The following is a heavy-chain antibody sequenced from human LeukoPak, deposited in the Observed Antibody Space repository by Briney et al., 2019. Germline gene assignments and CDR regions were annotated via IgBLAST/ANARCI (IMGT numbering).Heavy chain of an antibody. CDR1: GFTFSSYA. J-gene: IGHJ4*02. V-gene: IGHV3-23*01. D-gene: IGHD1-26*01. CDR3: AKDPSAWEVGATGGY. CDR2: ISGSGGST. Sequence: GGSLRLSCTASGFTFSSYAMSWVRQAPGKGLEWVSAISGSGGSTYYADSVKGRFTISRDNSKNTLYLQMNSLRAEDTAVYYCAKDPSAWEVGATGGYWGQGTLVTVSS.